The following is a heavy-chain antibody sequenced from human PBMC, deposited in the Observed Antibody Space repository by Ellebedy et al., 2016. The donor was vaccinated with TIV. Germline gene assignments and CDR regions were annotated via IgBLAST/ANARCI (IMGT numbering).Heavy chain of an antibody. J-gene: IGHJ4*02. V-gene: IGHV4-4*07. CDR2: IYSSGST. D-gene: IGHD4-23*01. CDR1: GGSIPRYY. Sequence: MPSDTLSLTCTVSGGSIPRYYWTWIRQPAGKGLEWIGRIYSSGSTNYSPSLKSRVTMSVDTYKNQFSLKLSSVTAADTAVYYCARDSVDAIDYWGQGTLVTVSS. CDR3: ARDSVDAIDY.